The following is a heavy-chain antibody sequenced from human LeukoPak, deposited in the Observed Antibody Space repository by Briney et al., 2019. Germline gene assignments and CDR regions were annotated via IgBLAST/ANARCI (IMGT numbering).Heavy chain of an antibody. Sequence: ASVKVSCKASGYIFNNFGFSWVRQAPGQGLEWMGWIIAGSRTTNPTQPFQGRLTMTTDSSTETTFMELRNLRSDDTAVYFCARVLRYDNSGRYFNGHFDFWGQGTLVTVSS. D-gene: IGHD3-10*01. CDR1: GYIFNNFG. J-gene: IGHJ4*02. CDR2: IIAGSRTT. CDR3: ARVLRYDNSGRYFNGHFDF. V-gene: IGHV1-18*04.